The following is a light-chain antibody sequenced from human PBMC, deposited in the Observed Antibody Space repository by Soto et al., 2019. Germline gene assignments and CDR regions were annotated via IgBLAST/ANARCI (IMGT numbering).Light chain of an antibody. CDR1: QTFNSC. CDR3: QQSYSTLWT. Sequence: MSQSPARMSAYVGDTITTTCRASQTFNSCVTWYQQKPGKAPKLLIYEAFTLQSGVPSRFSGSGSGTDFTLTISSLQPEDFATYYCQQSYSTLWTFGQGTKV. CDR2: EAF. J-gene: IGKJ1*01. V-gene: IGKV1-39*01.